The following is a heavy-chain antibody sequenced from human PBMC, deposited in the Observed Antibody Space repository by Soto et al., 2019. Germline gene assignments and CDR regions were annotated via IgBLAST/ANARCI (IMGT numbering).Heavy chain of an antibody. CDR1: GGTFSSYA. D-gene: IGHD3-22*01. CDR3: ASLPDDSSGNDAFDI. Sequence: GASVKVSCKASGGTFSSYAISWVRQAPGQGLEWMGGIIPIFGTANYAQKFQGRVTITADKSTSTAYMELSSLRSEDTAVYYCASLPDDSSGNDAFDIWGQGTMVTGSS. J-gene: IGHJ3*02. CDR2: IIPIFGTA. V-gene: IGHV1-69*06.